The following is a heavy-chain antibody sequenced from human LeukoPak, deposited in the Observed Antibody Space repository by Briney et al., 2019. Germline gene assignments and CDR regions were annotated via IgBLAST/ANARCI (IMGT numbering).Heavy chain of an antibody. CDR3: ARNLGYYGSGIIQGGWFDP. Sequence: SVKVSCKASGGTFSSYAISWVRQAPGQGLEWMGGIIPILGTANYAQKFQGRVTITADKSTSTAYMEMSSLRSEDTAVYYCARNLGYYGSGIIQGGWFDPWGQGTLVTVSS. V-gene: IGHV1-69*10. CDR2: IIPILGTA. CDR1: GGTFSSYA. D-gene: IGHD3-10*01. J-gene: IGHJ5*02.